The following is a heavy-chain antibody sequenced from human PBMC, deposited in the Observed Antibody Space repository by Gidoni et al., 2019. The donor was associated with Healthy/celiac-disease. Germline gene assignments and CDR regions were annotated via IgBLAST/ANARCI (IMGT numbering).Heavy chain of an antibody. D-gene: IGHD6-13*01. V-gene: IGHV4-4*02. CDR2: IYHSGST. CDR3: ARFRQAAGRGWFDP. Sequence: QVQLQESGPGLVKPSGTLSLTCAVSGGSISSGNWWRWVRQPPGKGLEWIGEIYHSGSTNYNPSLKSRVTISVDKSKNQFSLKLSSVTAADTAVYYCARFRQAAGRGWFDPWGQGTLVTVSS. J-gene: IGHJ5*02. CDR1: GGSISSGNW.